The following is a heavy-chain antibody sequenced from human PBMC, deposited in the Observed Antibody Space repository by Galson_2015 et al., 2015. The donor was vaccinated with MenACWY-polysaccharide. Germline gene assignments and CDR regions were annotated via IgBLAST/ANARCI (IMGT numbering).Heavy chain of an antibody. D-gene: IGHD6-13*01. J-gene: IGHJ3*02. CDR3: AREGSRIVFPAFDT. Sequence: SLRLSCAASGIRFSGSGMHWVRQAPGKGLEWVAVIQYDGTNKVYADSVKGRFTISRDNFRNTLYLEMNSLRAEDTAVYYCAREGSRIVFPAFDTWGQGTMVTVSS. V-gene: IGHV3-33*01. CDR2: IQYDGTNK. CDR1: GIRFSGSG.